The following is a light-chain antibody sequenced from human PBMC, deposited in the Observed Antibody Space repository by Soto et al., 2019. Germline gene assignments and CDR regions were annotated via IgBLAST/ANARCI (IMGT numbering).Light chain of an antibody. J-gene: IGKJ2*02. CDR2: DAS. V-gene: IGKV3D-15*01. CDR3: QQYNSYPWT. CDR1: ETVRSN. Sequence: RVMKQSPDTLSVSPGERATLSCRASETVRSNLAWYQQKPGQAPRLLIYDASNRATGIPVRFSGSGSGTEFTLTISSLQPDDFATYYCQQYNSYPWTFGQGTKVDIK.